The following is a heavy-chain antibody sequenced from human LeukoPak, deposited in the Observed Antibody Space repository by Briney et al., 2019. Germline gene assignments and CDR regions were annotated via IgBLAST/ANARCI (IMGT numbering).Heavy chain of an antibody. Sequence: SETLSPTCSVSGGSINGYSWTWIRQPPGMRSEWVGHISYTGTTNYNPSLTTRVAISVDTSKNQFSLKLTSVTAADTGMYFCARLGGNWNSPGRDYWGQGTLVTASS. CDR2: ISYTGTT. CDR3: ARLGGNWNSPGRDY. J-gene: IGHJ4*02. V-gene: IGHV4-59*08. D-gene: IGHD3-10*01. CDR1: GGSINGYS.